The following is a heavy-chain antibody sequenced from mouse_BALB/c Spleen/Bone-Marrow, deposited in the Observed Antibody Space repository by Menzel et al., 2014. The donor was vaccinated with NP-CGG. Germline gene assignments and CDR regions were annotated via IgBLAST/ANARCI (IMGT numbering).Heavy chain of an antibody. V-gene: IGHV1S56*01. CDR2: IYPGDGST. J-gene: IGHJ2*01. D-gene: IGHD2-1*01. Sequence: QVQLQQSGPELVKPGASVKMSCKASGYTFTSCYIHWVKQSPGQGLEWIGWIYPGDGSTEYNEKFKGKTTLTADKSSSTAYMLLSSLTSEDSAIYFCAWPDGNYESYFDYWGQGTTLTVSS. CDR1: GYTFTSCY. CDR3: AWPDGNYESYFDY.